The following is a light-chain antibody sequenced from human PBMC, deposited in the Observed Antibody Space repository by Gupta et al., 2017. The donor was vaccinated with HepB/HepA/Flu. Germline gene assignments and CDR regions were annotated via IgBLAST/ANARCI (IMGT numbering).Light chain of an antibody. V-gene: IGKV3-11*01. CDR2: SAS. J-gene: IGKJ3*01. CDR3: QQRTTWPPFT. Sequence: TLSXSXXERATLSCRASETIGSDLAWYQQKPGQAPRLLTYSASKRPTDIAPRFSGSGSGTDFTLTITSLEPEDFAVYYCQQRTTWPPFTFGPGTRVDFK. CDR1: ETIGSD.